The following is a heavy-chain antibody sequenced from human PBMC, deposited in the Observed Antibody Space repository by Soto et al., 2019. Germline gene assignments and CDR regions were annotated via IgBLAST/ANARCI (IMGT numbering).Heavy chain of an antibody. CDR2: IYPGDPDT. CDR3: AREGVLEYSSSRDYYYGMDV. V-gene: IGHV5-51*01. J-gene: IGHJ6*02. D-gene: IGHD6-6*01. Sequence: PGESLKISCKGSGYSFTSYWIGWVRQMPGKGLEWMGIIYPGDPDTRYSPSFQGQVTISADKSISTAYLQWSSLKASDTAMYYCAREGVLEYSSSRDYYYGMDVWGQGTTVTVSS. CDR1: GYSFTSYW.